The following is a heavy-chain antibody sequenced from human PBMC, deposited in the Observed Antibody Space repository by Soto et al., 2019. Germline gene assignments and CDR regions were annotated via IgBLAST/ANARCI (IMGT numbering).Heavy chain of an antibody. J-gene: IGHJ4*02. CDR1: GFRFSGST. D-gene: IGHD3-10*01. V-gene: IGHV3-21*01. CDR3: ARDLGEVSAL. CDR2: ISSSSHYI. Sequence: EEQLVESGGHLVRPGGSLRLSCVASGFRFSGSTMNWVRQAPGKGLNWVSSISSSSHYIYYADSLKGRFTISRDNAKNSLFLQMNSLRADDTAVYYCARDLGEVSALWGQGTLVTVSS.